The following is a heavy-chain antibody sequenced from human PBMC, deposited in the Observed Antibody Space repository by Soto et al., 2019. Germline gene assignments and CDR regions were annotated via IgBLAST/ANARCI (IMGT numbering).Heavy chain of an antibody. CDR2: ISSSSSTI. J-gene: IGHJ4*02. V-gene: IGHV3-48*02. CDR3: ARDSLYFDY. Sequence: WGSLLISCASSGFTFSIYSMNWVRQAPGKGLEWVSYISSSSSTIYYADSVKGRFTISRDNAKNSLYLQMNSLRDEDTAVYYCARDSLYFDYWGQGTLVTVSS. CDR1: GFTFSIYS.